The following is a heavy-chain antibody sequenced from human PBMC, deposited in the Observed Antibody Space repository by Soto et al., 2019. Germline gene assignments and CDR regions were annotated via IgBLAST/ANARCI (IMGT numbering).Heavy chain of an antibody. Sequence: ASVKVSCKASGGTFSSYAISWVRQAPGQGLEWMGGIIPIFGTANYAQKFQGRVTITADESTSTAYMELSSLRSEDTAVYYCARSDKSNNWNFEDAFDIWGQGTMVTVSS. V-gene: IGHV1-69*13. CDR3: ARSDKSNNWNFEDAFDI. CDR2: IIPIFGTA. CDR1: GGTFSSYA. J-gene: IGHJ3*02. D-gene: IGHD1-7*01.